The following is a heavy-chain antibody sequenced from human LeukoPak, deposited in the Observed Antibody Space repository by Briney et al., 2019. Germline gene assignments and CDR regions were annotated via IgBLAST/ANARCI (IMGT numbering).Heavy chain of an antibody. J-gene: IGHJ4*02. V-gene: IGHV3-9*01. CDR2: ISWNSGSI. CDR1: GFTFDDYA. D-gene: IGHD3-10*02. Sequence: SGGSLRLSCAASGFTFDDYAMHWVRQAPGKGLEWVSGISWNSGSIGYADSVKGRFTISRDNAKNSLYLQMNSLRAEDTAVYYCGKGRSMFGELSGDYWGQGTLVTVSS. CDR3: GKGRSMFGELSGDY.